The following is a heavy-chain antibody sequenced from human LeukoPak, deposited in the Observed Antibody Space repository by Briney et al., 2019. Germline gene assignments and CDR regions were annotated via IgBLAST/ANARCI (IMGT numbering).Heavy chain of an antibody. J-gene: IGHJ3*02. D-gene: IGHD4-17*01. V-gene: IGHV3-53*01. CDR1: GFTVSSNY. Sequence: GGSLRLSCAASGFTVSSNYMNWVRQAPGKGLEWVSVIYSGDSTYYADSVKGRFTISRDNSKNTLYLQMNSLRAEDTAVYYCARGAGDPDAFDIWGQGTMVTVSS. CDR3: ARGAGDPDAFDI. CDR2: IYSGDST.